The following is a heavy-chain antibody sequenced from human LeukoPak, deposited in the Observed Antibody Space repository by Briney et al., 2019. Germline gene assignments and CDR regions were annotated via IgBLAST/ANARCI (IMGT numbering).Heavy chain of an antibody. CDR2: IIPIFGTA. J-gene: IGHJ4*02. V-gene: IGHV1-69*13. D-gene: IGHD3-22*01. Sequence: ASVKVSCKASGGAFSSYAISWVRQAPGQGLEWMGGIIPIFGTANYAQKFQGRVTITADESTSTAYMELSSLRSEDTAVYYCAREYYYDSSGYYYVEWYFDYWGQGTLVTVSS. CDR1: GGAFSSYA. CDR3: AREYYYDSSGYYYVEWYFDY.